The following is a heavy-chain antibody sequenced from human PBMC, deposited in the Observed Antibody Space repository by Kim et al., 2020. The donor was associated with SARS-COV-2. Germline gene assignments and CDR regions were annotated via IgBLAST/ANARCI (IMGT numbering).Heavy chain of an antibody. CDR3: AKDRPGGGASGS. CDR2: IDCSGDRT. Sequence: GGSLRLSCAASGFTFSRSAMRWVRQAPGKGLEWVSAIDCSGDRTYYADSLKGRFTISRDNSKNTLYLQMNSLRADDTALYYCAKDRPGGGASGSLGQGT. CDR1: GFTFSRSA. V-gene: IGHV3-23*01. J-gene: IGHJ3*02. D-gene: IGHD3-10*01.